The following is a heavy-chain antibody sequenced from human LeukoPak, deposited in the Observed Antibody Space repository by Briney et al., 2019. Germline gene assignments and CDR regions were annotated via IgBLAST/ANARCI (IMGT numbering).Heavy chain of an antibody. CDR2: LSWDSTNI. D-gene: IGHD3-16*01. Sequence: GRSLRLSCAASGFTFDDYAMHWVRQAPGKGLEWVSGLSWDSTNIGYADSVKGRFTISRDNAKNSLYLQMNSLRVEDTALYYCAKLGGAFGIWGQGTMVIVSS. J-gene: IGHJ3*02. V-gene: IGHV3-9*01. CDR1: GFTFDDYA. CDR3: AKLGGAFGI.